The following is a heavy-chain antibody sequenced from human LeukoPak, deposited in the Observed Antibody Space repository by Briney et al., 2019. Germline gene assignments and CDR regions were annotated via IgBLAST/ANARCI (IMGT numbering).Heavy chain of an antibody. CDR2: VKSDGTAT. CDR3: VRKFATGD. Sequence: GGSLRLSCAASGFIFSSHLMHWVRQAQGAGLVWVSSVKSDGTATNYAHSVKGRFTVSGDNAKNTLYLQMNTLRVEDTAVYYCVRKFATGDWGQGTLVTVSS. J-gene: IGHJ4*02. V-gene: IGHV3-74*01. CDR1: GFIFSSHL. D-gene: IGHD1-14*01.